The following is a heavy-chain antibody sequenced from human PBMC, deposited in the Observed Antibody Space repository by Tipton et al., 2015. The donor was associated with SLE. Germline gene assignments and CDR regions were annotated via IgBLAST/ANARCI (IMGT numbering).Heavy chain of an antibody. V-gene: IGHV3-30*04. CDR3: ASLSAPSDY. J-gene: IGHJ4*02. CDR2: ISYDGSKK. CDR1: GFTFSSYA. Sequence: SLRLSCAVSGFTFSSYAVHWVRQAPGQGLEWVAVISYDGSKKYYADSVKGRFTISRDNSKNTLSLQMNSLRVDDTGVYYCASLSAPSDYWGQGTLVTVSS.